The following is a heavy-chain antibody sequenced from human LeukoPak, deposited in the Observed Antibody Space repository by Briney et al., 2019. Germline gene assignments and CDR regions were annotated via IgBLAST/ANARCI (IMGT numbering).Heavy chain of an antibody. D-gene: IGHD6-13*01. CDR3: ARHGYDAFDI. Sequence: SETLSLTCTVSGGSISNYYWSWIRQPPGKGLEWIGYIYYSGSTNYNPSLKSRVTISVDTSKNQFSLKLSSVTAVDTAVYYCARHGYDAFDIWGQGTMVTVSS. J-gene: IGHJ3*02. CDR1: GGSISNYY. V-gene: IGHV4-59*08. CDR2: IYYSGST.